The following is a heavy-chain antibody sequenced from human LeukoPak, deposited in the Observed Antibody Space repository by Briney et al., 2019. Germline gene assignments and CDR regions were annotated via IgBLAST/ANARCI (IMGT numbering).Heavy chain of an antibody. CDR1: GFTFSSYA. CDR3: VKTPEVINLNWFDP. Sequence: GGSLRLSCAASGFTFSSYAMSWVRQAPGQGLEWVSGISGSSDNTYYRDSVKGRFTISRDNSKNTLYLQMNSLRDEDTAIYYCVKTPEVINLNWFDPWGQGTLVTVSS. J-gene: IGHJ5*02. D-gene: IGHD2-21*01. CDR2: ISGSSDNT. V-gene: IGHV3-23*01.